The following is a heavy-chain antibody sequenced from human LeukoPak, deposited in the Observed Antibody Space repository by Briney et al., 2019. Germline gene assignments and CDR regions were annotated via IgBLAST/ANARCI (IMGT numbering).Heavy chain of an antibody. J-gene: IGHJ4*02. CDR3: ARVSSGATTVDY. CDR2: IYHSGSA. V-gene: IGHV4-4*02. CDR1: GGSISSSNW. Sequence: SETLSLTCAVSGGSISSSNWWSWVRQPPGKGLEWIGEIYHSGSANYNPSLKSRVTISVDKSKNQFSLKLSSVTAADTAVYYCARVSSGATTVDYWGQGTLVTVSS. D-gene: IGHD1-26*01.